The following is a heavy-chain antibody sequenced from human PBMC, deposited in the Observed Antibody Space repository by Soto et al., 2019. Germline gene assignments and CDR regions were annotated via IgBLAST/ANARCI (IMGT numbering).Heavy chain of an antibody. CDR1: GGSISSGDYY. J-gene: IGHJ6*02. CDR3: ASAYCSSTSCYERYYYYGMDV. V-gene: IGHV4-30-4*01. D-gene: IGHD2-2*01. CDR2: IYYSGST. Sequence: QVQLQESGPGLVKPSQTLSLTCTVSGGSISSGDYYWSWIRQPPGKGLEWIGYIYYSGSTYYNPSLKSRVTISVDTSKNQFSLKLSSVTAADMAVYYCASAYCSSTSCYERYYYYGMDVWGQGTTVTVSS.